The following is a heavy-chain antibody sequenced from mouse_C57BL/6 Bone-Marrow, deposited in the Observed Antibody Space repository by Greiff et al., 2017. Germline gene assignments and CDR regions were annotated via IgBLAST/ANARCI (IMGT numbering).Heavy chain of an antibody. CDR2: IWTGGGT. Sequence: VKLMESGPGLVAPSQSLSITCPVSGFSLTSYAISWVRQPPGTGLEWLGVIWTGGGTNYNSALTSRLSISKDNSKSPVFLNMNTLQTDDPARYYCARGDYYGSSYYFDYWGQGTPLTVSS. D-gene: IGHD1-1*01. CDR1: GFSLTSYA. CDR3: ARGDYYGSSYYFDY. V-gene: IGHV2-9-1*01. J-gene: IGHJ2*01.